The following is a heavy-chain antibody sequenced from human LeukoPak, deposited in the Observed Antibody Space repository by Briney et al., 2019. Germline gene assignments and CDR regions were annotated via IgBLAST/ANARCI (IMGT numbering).Heavy chain of an antibody. J-gene: IGHJ4*02. CDR2: IKSKTDPGTT. CDR1: GFTVSSNY. CDR3: AKLPPRLHISSENFDF. V-gene: IGHV3-15*01. D-gene: IGHD6-13*01. Sequence: GGSLRLSCAASGFTVSSNYMSWVRQAPGKVLEWVGRIKSKTDPGTTDYAAPLKGRFTISRDDSKNTLYLQMNSLRPEDTAVYYCAKLPPRLHISSENFDFWGQGTLVTVSS.